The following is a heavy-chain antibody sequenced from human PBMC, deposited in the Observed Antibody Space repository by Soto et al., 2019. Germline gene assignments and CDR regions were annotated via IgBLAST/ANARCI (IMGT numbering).Heavy chain of an antibody. Sequence: HGETLKISCTGSGYSFTRYWIGWVRQMPGKGLEWMGIIYPGDSDTRYSPSFQGQVTISADKSISTAYLQWNSLKASDTAMYYCTRQVPYSLGPQPDCWGQGTLVTVPQ. CDR2: IYPGDSDT. CDR3: TRQVPYSLGPQPDC. CDR1: GYSFTRYW. J-gene: IGHJ4*02. D-gene: IGHD4-4*01. V-gene: IGHV5-51*01.